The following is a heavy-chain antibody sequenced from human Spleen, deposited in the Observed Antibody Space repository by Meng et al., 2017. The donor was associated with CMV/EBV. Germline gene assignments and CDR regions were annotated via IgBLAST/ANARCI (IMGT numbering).Heavy chain of an antibody. CDR3: ARLNYYDSSGYWLDY. CDR1: GYSLTRYW. V-gene: IGHV5-51*01. J-gene: IGHJ4*02. Sequence: GYSLTRYWIGWVRQRPGKGLEWMGIIYPCDSDTRYSPSFQGQVTISADKSISTAYLQWSSLKASDTAMYYCARLNYYDSSGYWLDYWGQGTLVTVSS. CDR2: IYPCDSDT. D-gene: IGHD3-22*01.